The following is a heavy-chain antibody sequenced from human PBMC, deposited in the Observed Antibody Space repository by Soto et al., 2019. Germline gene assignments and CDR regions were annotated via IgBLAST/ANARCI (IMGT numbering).Heavy chain of an antibody. J-gene: IGHJ6*03. CDR2: IKEDGSEK. D-gene: IGHD3-10*01. Sequence: GSLRLSCAASGFTFSSYWMNWVRQAPGKGLEWVANIKEDGSEKYYVDSVKGRFTISRDNAKNSLYLQMNSLRAEDTAVYYCARDPKNYYGSGSYYHYYMDVWGKGTTVTVSS. V-gene: IGHV3-7*01. CDR1: GFTFSSYW. CDR3: ARDPKNYYGSGSYYHYYMDV.